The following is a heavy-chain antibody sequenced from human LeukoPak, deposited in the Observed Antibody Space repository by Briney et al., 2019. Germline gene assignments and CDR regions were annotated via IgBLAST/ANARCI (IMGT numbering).Heavy chain of an antibody. CDR2: ISAYNGNT. V-gene: IGHV1-18*01. J-gene: IGHJ3*02. CDR3: ARDPQYYYGSGRNPNAFDI. CDR1: GYTFTSYG. Sequence: ASVKVSCKASGYTFTSYGISWVRQAPGQGLEWMGWISAYNGNTNYAQKLQGRVPMTTDTSTSTAYMELRSLRSDDTAVYYCARDPQYYYGSGRNPNAFDIWGQGTMVTVSS. D-gene: IGHD3-10*01.